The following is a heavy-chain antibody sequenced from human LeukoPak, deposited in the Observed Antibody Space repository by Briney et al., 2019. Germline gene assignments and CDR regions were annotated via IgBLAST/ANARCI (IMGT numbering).Heavy chain of an antibody. CDR3: ARHITVSYDAFDL. CDR1: GGSISSGGYY. J-gene: IGHJ3*01. V-gene: IGHV4-30-2*01. D-gene: IGHD6-19*01. Sequence: TLSLTCTVSGGSISSGGYYWSWIRQPPGKGLEWIGYIYHSGSTYYNPSLKSRVTISVDRSKNQFSLKLTSVTAADTAMYYCARHITVSYDAFDLWGRGTMVTVSS. CDR2: IYHSGST.